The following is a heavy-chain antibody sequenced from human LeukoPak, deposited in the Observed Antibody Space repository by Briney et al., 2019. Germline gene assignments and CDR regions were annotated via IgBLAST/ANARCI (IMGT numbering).Heavy chain of an antibody. CDR2: IYTSGST. D-gene: IGHD1-14*01. CDR1: GGSISSYY. V-gene: IGHV4-4*07. J-gene: IGHJ5*02. Sequence: SETLSLTCTVSGGSISSYYWSWIRQPAGKGLEWIGRIYTSGSTNYNPSLKSRVTMSVDTSKNQFSLKLSSVTAADTAVYYCAREGNPTSAATEFDPWGQGTLVTVSS. CDR3: AREGNPTSAATEFDP.